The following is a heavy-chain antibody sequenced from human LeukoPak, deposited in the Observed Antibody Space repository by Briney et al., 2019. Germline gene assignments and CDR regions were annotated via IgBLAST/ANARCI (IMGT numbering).Heavy chain of an antibody. D-gene: IGHD5-18*01. CDR2: ISSSGSTI. CDR1: GFTFSSYE. V-gene: IGHV3-48*03. Sequence: GGSLRLSCAASGFTFSSYEMNWVRQAPGKGLEWVSYISSSGSTIYYADSVKGRFTISRDNAKNSLYLQMNSLRAEDTAVYYCARGREQLWYGFYYYYYMDVWGKGTTVTVSS. J-gene: IGHJ6*03. CDR3: ARGREQLWYGFYYYYYMDV.